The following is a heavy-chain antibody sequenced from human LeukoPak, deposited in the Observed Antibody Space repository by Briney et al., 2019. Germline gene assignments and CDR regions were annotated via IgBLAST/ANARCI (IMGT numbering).Heavy chain of an antibody. Sequence: ASVKVSCKAFAFSFISFGFNWVRQAPGQGLEWMGWISGYNGDTKYAQKFQGRVTMTTDTSTSTAYMELRSLRSDDTAVYYCARGTWETAARPYSFDTWGQGTLVTVTS. CDR1: AFSFISFG. CDR3: ARGTWETAARPYSFDT. V-gene: IGHV1-18*01. CDR2: ISGYNGDT. J-gene: IGHJ4*02. D-gene: IGHD1-26*01.